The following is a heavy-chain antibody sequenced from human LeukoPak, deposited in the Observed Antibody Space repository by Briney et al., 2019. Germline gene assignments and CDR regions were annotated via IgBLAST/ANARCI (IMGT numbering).Heavy chain of an antibody. CDR1: GFTFSSYA. J-gene: IGHJ4*02. CDR2: ISGSGGST. D-gene: IGHD2-15*01. CDR3: AKVGIVVVVAASPHFDY. V-gene: IGHV3-23*01. Sequence: GGSLRLSCAASGFTFSSYAMSWVRQAPGKGLEWVSAISGSGGSTYYADSVKGRFTISRDNSKNTLYLQMNSLRAEDTAVYYCAKVGIVVVVAASPHFDYWGQGTLVTVSS.